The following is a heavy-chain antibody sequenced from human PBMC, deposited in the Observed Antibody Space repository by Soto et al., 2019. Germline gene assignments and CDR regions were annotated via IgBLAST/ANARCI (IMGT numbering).Heavy chain of an antibody. CDR1: GGSFSGYY. V-gene: IGHV4-34*01. Sequence: SETLSLTCAVYGGSFSGYYWSWIRQPPGKGLEWIGEINHSGSTNYNPSLKSRVTISVDTSKNQFSLKLSSVTAADTAVYYCARAWHDYDTLSGFGLDYWGQGTLVTVSS. J-gene: IGHJ4*02. CDR3: ARAWHDYDTLSGFGLDY. D-gene: IGHD3-9*01. CDR2: INHSGST.